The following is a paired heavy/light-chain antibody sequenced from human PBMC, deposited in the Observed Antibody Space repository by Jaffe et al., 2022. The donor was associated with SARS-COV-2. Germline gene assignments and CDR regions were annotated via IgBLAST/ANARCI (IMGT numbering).Light chain of an antibody. Sequence: QSALTQPASVSGSPGQSITISCTGTSSDVGGYNYVSWYQQHPGKAPKLMIYEVTNRPSGVPDRFSGSKSGNTASLTISGLQAEDEADYYCSSYTSSSTLQFGGGTTLTVL. J-gene: IGLJ3*02. CDR3: SSYTSSSTLQ. CDR1: SSDVGGYNY. V-gene: IGLV2-14*01. CDR2: EVT.
Heavy chain of an antibody. D-gene: IGHD2-8*01. Sequence: QVQLVESGGGVVQPGRSLRLSCAASGFTFSSYAIHWVRQAPGKGLEWVAIIWYDGSNKYYADSVKGRFTISRDNSKNMLYLQMNSLRADDTAVYYCARDRAVAWGLMAFDYWGQGTLVTVSS. V-gene: IGHV3-33*01. CDR1: GFTFSSYA. CDR3: ARDRAVAWGLMAFDY. J-gene: IGHJ4*02. CDR2: IWYDGSNK.